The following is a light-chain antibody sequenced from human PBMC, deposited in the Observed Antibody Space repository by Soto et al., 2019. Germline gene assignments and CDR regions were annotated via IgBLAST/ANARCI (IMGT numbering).Light chain of an antibody. CDR2: AAS. J-gene: IGKJ1*01. CDR1: QSVSSSY. Sequence: IVLTQSPGTLSLSPGERATLSCRACQSVSSSYLAWYQQTPSHAPRLLIDAASSRATGTPGRIGGSGAGTDFTLTSSRQAHEDAAVYCYQQYGSSPATFGQGTKVDIK. CDR3: QQYGSSPAT. V-gene: IGKV3-20*01.